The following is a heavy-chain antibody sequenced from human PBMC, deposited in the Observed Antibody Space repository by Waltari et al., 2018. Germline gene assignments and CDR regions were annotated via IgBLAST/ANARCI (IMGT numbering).Heavy chain of an antibody. CDR1: GGSFSGYY. V-gene: IGHV4-34*01. D-gene: IGHD2-15*01. Sequence: QVQLQQRGSGLLSPSATLSLPCAVHGGSFSGYYWSWIRQPPGKGLEWIGEINHSGSTNYNPSLKSRVTISVDTSKNHFSLKLSSVTAADTAVYYCARGIYCSGGSCHFDYWGQGTLVTVSS. CDR2: INHSGST. CDR3: ARGIYCSGGSCHFDY. J-gene: IGHJ4*02.